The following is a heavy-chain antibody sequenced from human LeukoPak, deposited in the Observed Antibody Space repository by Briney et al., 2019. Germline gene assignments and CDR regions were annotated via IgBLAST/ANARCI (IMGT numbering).Heavy chain of an antibody. CDR2: IRSSGDNT. Sequence: GGSLRLSCAASGFTFSTYAMSWVRQAPGKGLEWVSAIRSSGDNTYYTDSVKGRFTISRDTSKNTLYLQMNSLGVDDTAVYYCAKGTYGGNPGRYFDYWGQGTLVTVSS. CDR1: GFTFSTYA. D-gene: IGHD4-23*01. CDR3: AKGTYGGNPGRYFDY. V-gene: IGHV3-23*01. J-gene: IGHJ4*02.